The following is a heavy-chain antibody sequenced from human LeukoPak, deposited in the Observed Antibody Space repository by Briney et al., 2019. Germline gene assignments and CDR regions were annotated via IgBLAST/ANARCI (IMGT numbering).Heavy chain of an antibody. J-gene: IGHJ4*02. V-gene: IGHV3-30*04. D-gene: IGHD4-17*01. Sequence: GRSLRLSRAASGFTFSSYAMHWVRQAPGKGLEWVAVISYDGSNKYYADSVKGRFTISRDNSKNTLYLQMNSLRAEDTAVYYCARESADYGDKSLVATYYFDYWGQGTLVTVSS. CDR3: ARESADYGDKSLVATYYFDY. CDR2: ISYDGSNK. CDR1: GFTFSSYA.